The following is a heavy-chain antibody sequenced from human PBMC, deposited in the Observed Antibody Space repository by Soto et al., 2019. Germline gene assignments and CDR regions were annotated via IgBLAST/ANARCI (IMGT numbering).Heavy chain of an antibody. Sequence: EVQLLESGGGLVQPGGSLRLSCAASGFTFSSYAMSWVRQAPGKGLEWVSAISGSGGSTYYADSVKGRFTIPRDNSKNTLYLQMNSLRAEDTAVYYCAKPIAVAGSYYYYYMDVWGKGTTVTVSS. CDR2: ISGSGGST. J-gene: IGHJ6*03. CDR1: GFTFSSYA. V-gene: IGHV3-23*01. CDR3: AKPIAVAGSYYYYYMDV. D-gene: IGHD6-19*01.